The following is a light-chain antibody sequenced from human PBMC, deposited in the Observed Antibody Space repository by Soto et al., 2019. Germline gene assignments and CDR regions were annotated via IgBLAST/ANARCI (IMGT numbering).Light chain of an antibody. CDR2: AAS. J-gene: IGKJ1*01. CDR3: QQSDSWPRT. V-gene: IGKV1-39*01. CDR1: QSISSY. Sequence: DIQMTQSPSSLSASVGDRVTITCRASQSISSYLNWYQQKPGKAPKLLIYAASSLQSGVPSRFSGSGSGTDFTLTISSLQPEDFAVYYCQQSDSWPRTFGQGTKVDIK.